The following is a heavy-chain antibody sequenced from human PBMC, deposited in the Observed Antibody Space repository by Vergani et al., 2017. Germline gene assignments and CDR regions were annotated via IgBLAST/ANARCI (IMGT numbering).Heavy chain of an antibody. CDR3: GRQTVSRYFDWVRGEDWFDP. Sequence: EVQLVQSGAEVKKPGESLKISCKGSGYSFTSYWIGWVRQMPGKGLEWMGIIYPGDSDTRYSPSFQGQVTISADKSISTAYLQWSSLKASDTAMYYCGRQTVSRYFDWVRGEDWFDPWGQGTLVTVSS. CDR2: IYPGDSDT. CDR1: GYSFTSYW. V-gene: IGHV5-51*01. D-gene: IGHD3-9*01. J-gene: IGHJ5*02.